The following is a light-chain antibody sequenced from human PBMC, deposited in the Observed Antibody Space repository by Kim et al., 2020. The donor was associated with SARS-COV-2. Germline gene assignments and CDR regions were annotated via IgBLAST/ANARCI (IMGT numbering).Light chain of an antibody. Sequence: SPGERATLSCRASQSVSTSLAWYQQKPGQAPRLLIYGASNRATGIPARFSGSGSGTDFTLTISSLEPEDFAIYYCQQHSNWPPLTFGGGTKVEIK. J-gene: IGKJ4*01. CDR1: QSVSTS. CDR2: GAS. CDR3: QQHSNWPPLT. V-gene: IGKV3-11*01.